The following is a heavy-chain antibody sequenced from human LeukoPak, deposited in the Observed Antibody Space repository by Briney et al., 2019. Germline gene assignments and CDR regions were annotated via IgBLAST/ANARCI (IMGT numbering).Heavy chain of an antibody. CDR2: IIPIFGTA. J-gene: IGHJ5*02. CDR1: GGTFSSYA. CDR3: ARDKFGGYGDNWFDP. D-gene: IGHD5-12*01. V-gene: IGHV1-69*05. Sequence: ASVKVSCKASGGTFSSYAISWVRQAPGQGLEWMGRIIPIFGTANYAQKFQGRVTITTDESTSTAYMELSSLRSGDTAVYYCARDKFGGYGDNWFDPWGQGTLVTVSS.